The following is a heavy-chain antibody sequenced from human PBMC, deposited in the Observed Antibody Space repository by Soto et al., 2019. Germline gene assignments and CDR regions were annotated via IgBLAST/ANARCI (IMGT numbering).Heavy chain of an antibody. CDR3: ARANYYGSPGDFDY. J-gene: IGHJ4*02. CDR1: GFTFSSYS. V-gene: IGHV3-48*01. D-gene: IGHD3-10*01. CDR2: ISSSSSPI. Sequence: EVQLVESGGGLVQPGGSLRLACAASGFTFSSYSMNWVRQAPGKGLEWVSYISSSSSPIYYADSVKGRFTISRDNAKNSLYLQMNSLRAEATAVYYCARANYYGSPGDFDYWGQGTLVTVSS.